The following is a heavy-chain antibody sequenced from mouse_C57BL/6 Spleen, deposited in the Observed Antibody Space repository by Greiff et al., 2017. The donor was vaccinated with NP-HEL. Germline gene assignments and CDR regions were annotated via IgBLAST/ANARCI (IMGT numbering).Heavy chain of an antibody. CDR3: ARDDGYFYYAMDY. Sequence: DVHLVESGGDLVKPGGSLKLSCAASGFTFSSYGMSWVRQTPDKRLEWVATISSGGSYTYYPDSVKGRFTISRDNAKNTLYLQMSRLKSEDTAMYYCARDDGYFYYAMDYWGQGTSVTVSS. CDR2: ISSGGSYT. J-gene: IGHJ4*01. D-gene: IGHD2-3*01. V-gene: IGHV5-6*01. CDR1: GFTFSSYG.